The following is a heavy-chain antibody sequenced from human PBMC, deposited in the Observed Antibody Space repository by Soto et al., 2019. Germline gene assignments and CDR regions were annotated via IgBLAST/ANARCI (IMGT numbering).Heavy chain of an antibody. J-gene: IGHJ4*02. CDR1: GCTFTSYG. CDR3: ASGWFGEFVYYFDY. D-gene: IGHD3-10*01. CDR2: ISVYNGNT. Sequence: QVQLVQSGAEVKKPGASVKVSCKASGCTFTSYGISWVRQAPGQGLEWMGWISVYNGNTNYAQKLQGRVTMTTDSSTSTAYMELRSLRSDDTAVYYCASGWFGEFVYYFDYWGQGTLVTVSS. V-gene: IGHV1-18*01.